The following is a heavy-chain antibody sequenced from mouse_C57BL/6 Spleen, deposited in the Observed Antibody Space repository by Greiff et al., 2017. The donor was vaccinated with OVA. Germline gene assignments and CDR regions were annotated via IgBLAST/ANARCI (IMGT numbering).Heavy chain of an antibody. J-gene: IGHJ3*01. CDR1: GFNIKDSY. V-gene: IGHV14-1*01. Sequence: VQLQQSGAELVRPGASVKLSCTASGFNIKDSYMHWVKQRPEQGLEWIGRIDPEDGDTEFAPKFRGKATMTADTSSNTAYLQLSSLTSEDTAVYYCLYDGYPAWFAYWGQGTLVTVSA. D-gene: IGHD2-3*01. CDR3: LYDGYPAWFAY. CDR2: IDPEDGDT.